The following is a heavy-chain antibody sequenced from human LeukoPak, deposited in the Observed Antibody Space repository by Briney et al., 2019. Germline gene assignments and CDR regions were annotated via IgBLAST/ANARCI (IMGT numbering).Heavy chain of an antibody. Sequence: GASVKVSCKASGYTFTSYAMHWVRQAPGQRLEWMGWINAGNGNTKYSQKFQGRVTITRDTSASTAYMELSSLRSEDTAVYYCARDADLEYGMDVWGQGTTVTVSS. V-gene: IGHV1-3*01. CDR1: GYTFTSYA. J-gene: IGHJ6*02. CDR3: ARDADLEYGMDV. D-gene: IGHD1-1*01. CDR2: INAGNGNT.